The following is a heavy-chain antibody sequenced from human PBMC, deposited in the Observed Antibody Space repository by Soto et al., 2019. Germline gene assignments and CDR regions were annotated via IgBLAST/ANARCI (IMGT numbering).Heavy chain of an antibody. D-gene: IGHD5-12*01. V-gene: IGHV5-51*01. CDR2: IYPGDSDS. Sequence: GESLKISCKGSGYSFTSYWIGWVRQMPGKGLEWIVIIYPGDSDSRYSPSFQGQVTISADKSISTAYLQWSSLKASDTAMYYCARHLGGGYDSYYYGMDVWGQGTTVTVSS. CDR3: ARHLGGGYDSYYYGMDV. J-gene: IGHJ6*02. CDR1: GYSFTSYW.